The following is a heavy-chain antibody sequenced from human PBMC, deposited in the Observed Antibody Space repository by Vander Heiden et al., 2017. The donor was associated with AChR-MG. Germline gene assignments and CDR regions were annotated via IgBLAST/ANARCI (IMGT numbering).Heavy chain of an antibody. CDR3: AGISGYDGGPNDYFDP. CDR2: IYYSGTT. Sequence: QLQLQESGPGLVKPSETLSLTCTVTGGPISSGSHFWGWIRQPPGKGLEWIGTIYYSGTTYSNPFLKSRVTISADTSKNQFSLKLDSVTAADTAVYYCAGISGYDGGPNDYFDPWGQGTLVTVSS. CDR1: GGPISSGSHF. D-gene: IGHD5-12*01. V-gene: IGHV4-39*01. J-gene: IGHJ5*02.